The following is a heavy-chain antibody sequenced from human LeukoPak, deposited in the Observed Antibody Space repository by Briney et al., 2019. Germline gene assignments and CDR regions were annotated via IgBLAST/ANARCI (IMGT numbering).Heavy chain of an antibody. D-gene: IGHD3-10*01. J-gene: IGHJ5*02. V-gene: IGHV1-18*01. CDR2: ISAYNGNT. CDR3: AREITMVRGVIITPPWFDP. Sequence: ASVKVSCKASGYTFTSYGISWVRQAPGRGLEWMGWISAYNGNTNYAQKLQGRVTMTTDTSTSTAYMELRSLRSDDTAVYYCAREITMVRGVIITPPWFDPWGQGTLVTVSS. CDR1: GYTFTSYG.